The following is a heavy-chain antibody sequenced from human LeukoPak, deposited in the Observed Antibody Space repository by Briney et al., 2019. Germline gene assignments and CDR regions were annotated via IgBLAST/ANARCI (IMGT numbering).Heavy chain of an antibody. J-gene: IGHJ6*02. D-gene: IGHD3-16*01. V-gene: IGHV3-7*03. CDR1: GLAFSSYW. Sequence: VGSLSLSCAASGLAFSSYWMDWACQAPGEGLDWVASINHNGNVNSLVNSVKGRFTISRDNAKISLNLQMGNLRAEDTSVYFCARGGGLDVWGQGATVTVSS. CDR3: ARGGGLDV. CDR2: INHNGNVN.